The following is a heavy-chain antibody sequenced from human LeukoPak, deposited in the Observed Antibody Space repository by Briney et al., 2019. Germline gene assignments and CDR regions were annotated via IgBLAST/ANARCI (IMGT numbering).Heavy chain of an antibody. Sequence: ASVKVSCKASGYTFTGYYMHWVRQAPGQGLEWTGWINPNSGGTNYAQKFQGRVTMTRDTSISTAYMELSRLRSDDTAVYYCARVPYTSSIFGVVIGNRDFDYWGQGTLVTVSS. V-gene: IGHV1-2*02. CDR1: GYTFTGYY. D-gene: IGHD3-3*01. CDR3: ARVPYTSSIFGVVIGNRDFDY. CDR2: INPNSGGT. J-gene: IGHJ4*02.